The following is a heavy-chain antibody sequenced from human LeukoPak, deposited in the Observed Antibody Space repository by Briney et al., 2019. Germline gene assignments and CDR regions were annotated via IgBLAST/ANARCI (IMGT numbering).Heavy chain of an antibody. CDR1: GGSISSGGYY. J-gene: IGHJ5*02. Sequence: SETLSLTCTVSGGSISSGGYYWSWIRQHPGKGLEWIGSIYYSGSTYYNPSLKSRVTISVDTSKNQFSLKLSSVTAADTAVYYCARPLGAVAGTNWFDPWGQGTLVTVSS. D-gene: IGHD6-19*01. CDR2: IYYSGST. CDR3: ARPLGAVAGTNWFDP. V-gene: IGHV4-39*01.